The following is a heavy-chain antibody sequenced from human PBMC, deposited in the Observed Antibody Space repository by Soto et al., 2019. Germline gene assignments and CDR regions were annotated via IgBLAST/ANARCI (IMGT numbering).Heavy chain of an antibody. V-gene: IGHV4-34*01. CDR1: GGSFSGYY. D-gene: IGHD3-22*01. CDR3: ARDNYYDSSGYYYGHYYYAMGV. CDR2: INHSGST. Sequence: PSETLSLTCAVYGGSFSGYYWSWIRQPPGKGLEWIGEINHSGSTNYNPSLKSRVTISVDTSKNQFSLKLSSVTAADTAVYYCARDNYYDSSGYYYGHYYYAMGVRGQANTGTVSS. J-gene: IGHJ6*02.